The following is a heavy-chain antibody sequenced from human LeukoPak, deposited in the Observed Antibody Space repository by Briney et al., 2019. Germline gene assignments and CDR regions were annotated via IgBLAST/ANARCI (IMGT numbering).Heavy chain of an antibody. CDR3: AKEGPHYDFWSGYYYPFDY. J-gene: IGHJ4*02. CDR1: GFTFSSDA. CDR2: ISGSVGST. D-gene: IGHD3-3*01. Sequence: GGSLRLSCAASGFTFSSDAMSWVRQAPGKGLEWVSAISGSVGSTYYADSVKGRFTISRDKSKNTLYLQMNSLSAEDTAVYYCAKEGPHYDFWSGYYYPFDYWGQGTLVTVSS. V-gene: IGHV3-23*01.